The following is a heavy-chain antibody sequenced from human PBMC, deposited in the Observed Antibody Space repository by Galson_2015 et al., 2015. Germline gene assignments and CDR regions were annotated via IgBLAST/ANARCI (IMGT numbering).Heavy chain of an antibody. CDR2: ISHSGST. J-gene: IGHJ4*02. V-gene: IGHV4-4*02. CDR3: ARAGGGYYYFDY. CDR1: GGSISSRNW. D-gene: IGHD3-3*01. Sequence: ETLSLTCAVSGGSISSRNWWSWVRQPPGQGLEWIGAISHSGSTNYNPSLKSRVTISVDKSKNQFSLKLSSVTAADTAVYYCARAGGGYYYFDYWGQGTLVTVSS.